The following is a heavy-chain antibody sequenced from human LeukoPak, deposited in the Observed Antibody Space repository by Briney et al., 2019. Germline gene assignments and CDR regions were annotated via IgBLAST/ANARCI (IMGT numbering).Heavy chain of an antibody. D-gene: IGHD3-10*01. J-gene: IGHJ4*02. CDR2: IRSNAYGGTT. CDR1: GFTFGDYA. Sequence: GGSLRLSCTASGFTFGDYALNWVRQAPGKGLEWVGFIRSNAYGGTTEYAASVKGRFTISRDDSKSIAYLQMNSLKTEDTAVYYCTRYRGYFDYWGQGTLVTVSS. CDR3: TRYRGYFDY. V-gene: IGHV3-49*04.